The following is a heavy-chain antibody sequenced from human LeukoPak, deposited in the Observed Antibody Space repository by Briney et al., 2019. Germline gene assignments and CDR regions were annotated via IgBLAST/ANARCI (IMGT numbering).Heavy chain of an antibody. D-gene: IGHD6-6*01. CDR1: GYTFTSYD. V-gene: IGHV1-8*03. Sequence: ASVKVSCKASGYTFTSYDINWVRQATGQGLEWMGWMNPNSGNTGYAQKFQGRVTITRNTSISTAYMELSSLRSEDTAVYYCAREWGAARPTNNDAFDIWGQGTMVTVSS. CDR2: MNPNSGNT. J-gene: IGHJ3*02. CDR3: AREWGAARPTNNDAFDI.